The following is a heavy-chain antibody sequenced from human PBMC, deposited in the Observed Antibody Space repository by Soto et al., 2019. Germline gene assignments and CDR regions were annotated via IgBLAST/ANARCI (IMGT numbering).Heavy chain of an antibody. J-gene: IGHJ5*02. CDR1: GASMSSGGCY. V-gene: IGHV4-31*03. D-gene: IGHD6-6*01. CDR3: ARDRHNNFFAP. CDR2: IYYSGST. Sequence: SETLSLTCTVSGASMSSGGCYWTWIRQSPGKGLKWIGYIYYSGSTYYNPSLESRVAISLDTSRSQFSLTLHSVTAADTAIYYFARDRHNNFFAPSGQGTLVIVS.